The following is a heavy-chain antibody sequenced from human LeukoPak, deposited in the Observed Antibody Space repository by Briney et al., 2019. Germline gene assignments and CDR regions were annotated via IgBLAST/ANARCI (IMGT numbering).Heavy chain of an antibody. CDR3: AKDQTLGATGSTCIDS. V-gene: IGHV3-30*18. CDR2: ISYDGSNN. J-gene: IGHJ4*02. Sequence: QRGRSVRLSCVVSGFIFRNYGMHWVRQAPGKGLEWVAVISYDGSNNYYTNSVKGRFTISRDNSKNTLYLQMSSLRAEDTAVYYCAKDQTLGATGSTCIDSWGQGTRDSLSS. CDR1: GFIFRNYG. D-gene: IGHD1-1*01.